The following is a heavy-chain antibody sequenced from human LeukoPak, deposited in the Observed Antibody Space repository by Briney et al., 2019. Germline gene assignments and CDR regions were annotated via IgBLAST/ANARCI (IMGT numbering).Heavy chain of an antibody. CDR1: GFIFSDHY. CDR3: AREAILDDAFDV. D-gene: IGHD3-3*02. J-gene: IGHJ3*01. Sequence: GGSLRLSCAASGFIFSDHYMSWIRQAPGKGLEWISYISNGAGGTIHYADSVKGRFTISRDNAKNSVFLQMKSLRGEDTAVYYCAREAILDDAFDVWGHGTVVTVSS. V-gene: IGHV3-11*01. CDR2: ISNGAGGTI.